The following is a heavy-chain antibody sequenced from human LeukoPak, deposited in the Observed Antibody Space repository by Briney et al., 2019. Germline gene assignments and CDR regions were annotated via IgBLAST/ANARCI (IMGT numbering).Heavy chain of an antibody. V-gene: IGHV3-53*01. D-gene: IGHD2-15*01. Sequence: GGSLRLSCAASGFTVSSNYMSWVRQAPGKGLECVSVIYSGGSTYYADSVKGRFTISRENYKNTLYLQLNSLRAEDTAVYYCSQVVGYPPLVYWGQGTLVTVSS. CDR2: IYSGGST. CDR1: GFTVSSNY. CDR3: SQVVGYPPLVY. J-gene: IGHJ4*02.